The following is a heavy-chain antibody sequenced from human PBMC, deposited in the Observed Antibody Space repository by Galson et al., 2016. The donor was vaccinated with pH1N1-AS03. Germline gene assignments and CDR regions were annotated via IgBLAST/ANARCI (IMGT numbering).Heavy chain of an antibody. J-gene: IGHJ2*01. CDR1: GFTFSSHG. V-gene: IGHV3-33*01. Sequence: SLRLSCAASGFTFSSHGMHWVRQTPGKGLEWVAVIWHDGSEKYYADSVKGRFTISRDNSKNTLYLQMNSLGAEDTAVYYCARDRHYYDYIWGTYRYDWYFDLWGRGTLVTVSS. CDR3: ARDRHYYDYIWGTYRYDWYFDL. CDR2: IWHDGSEK. D-gene: IGHD3-16*02.